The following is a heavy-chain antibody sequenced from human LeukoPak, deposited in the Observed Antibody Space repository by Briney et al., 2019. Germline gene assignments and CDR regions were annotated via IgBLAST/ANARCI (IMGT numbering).Heavy chain of an antibody. Sequence: PGGSLRLSCAASGFTFSSYSVNWVRQAPGKGLEWVSSISSSSSYIYYADSVKGRFTISRDNAKNSLYLQMNSLRAEDTAVYYCAREKYCGGDCGLDYWGQGTLVTVSS. CDR2: ISSSSSYI. CDR1: GFTFSSYS. V-gene: IGHV3-21*01. CDR3: AREKYCGGDCGLDY. D-gene: IGHD2-21*01. J-gene: IGHJ4*02.